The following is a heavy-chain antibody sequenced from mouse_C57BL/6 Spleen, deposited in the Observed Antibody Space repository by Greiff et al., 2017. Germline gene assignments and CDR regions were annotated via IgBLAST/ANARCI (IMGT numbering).Heavy chain of an antibody. J-gene: IGHJ2*01. V-gene: IGHV1-9*01. D-gene: IGHD3-2*02. CDR2: ILPGSGST. Sequence: QVQLQQSGAELMKPGASVKLSCKATGYTFTGYWIEWVKQRPGHGLEWIGEILPGSGSTNYNEKFKGKATLTADTSSNTAYMQLSSLTTEDSAIYYCARRERLGFDYWGQGTTLTVSS. CDR1: GYTFTGYW. CDR3: ARRERLGFDY.